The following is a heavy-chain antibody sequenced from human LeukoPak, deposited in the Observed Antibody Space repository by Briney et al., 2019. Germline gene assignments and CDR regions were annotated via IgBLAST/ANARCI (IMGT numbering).Heavy chain of an antibody. CDR1: GGSINTYY. CDR2: IYTDGSP. CDR3: ASEGLAVAGNFYY. Sequence: SETLSLTCTVSGGSINTYYWSWIRQPAGKGLEYIGRIYTDGSPNHNPSLKSRVSISMDTSKNQFSLKLRSVTAADTAVYYCASEGLAVAGNFYYWGQGALVTVSS. V-gene: IGHV4-4*07. J-gene: IGHJ4*02. D-gene: IGHD6-19*01.